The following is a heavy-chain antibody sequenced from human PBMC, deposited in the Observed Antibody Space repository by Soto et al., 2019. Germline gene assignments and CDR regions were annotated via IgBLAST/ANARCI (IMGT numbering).Heavy chain of an antibody. V-gene: IGHV1-69*13. J-gene: IGHJ6*02. Sequence: SVKVSCKASGGTFSRYALSWVRQAPGQGLEWMGGIVPIYGTRGFAQKFQGRLTITADEPTRTAYMELSSLRSEDTAVYYCARDLDYYGSGSHYYYRMGAWGHGTTVTVSS. CDR2: IVPIYGTR. CDR1: GGTFSRYA. D-gene: IGHD3-10*01. CDR3: ARDLDYYGSGSHYYYRMGA.